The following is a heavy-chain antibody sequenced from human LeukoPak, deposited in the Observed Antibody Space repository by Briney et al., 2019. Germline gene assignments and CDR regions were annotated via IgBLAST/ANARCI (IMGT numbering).Heavy chain of an antibody. Sequence: PSETLSLTCAVYGGSFSGYYWSWIRQPPGKGLEWIGYIYYSGSTYYNPSLKSRVTISVDTSKNQFSLKLSSVTAADTAVYYCAREVGAHGYWGQGTLVTVSS. CDR2: IYYSGST. CDR1: GGSFSGYY. D-gene: IGHD1-26*01. J-gene: IGHJ4*02. CDR3: AREVGAHGY. V-gene: IGHV4-30-4*08.